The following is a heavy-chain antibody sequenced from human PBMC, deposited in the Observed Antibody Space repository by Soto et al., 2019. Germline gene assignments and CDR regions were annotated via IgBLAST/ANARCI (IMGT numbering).Heavy chain of an antibody. D-gene: IGHD1-20*01. J-gene: IGHJ3*02. CDR3: VRDVASPGISGSLGAFDI. V-gene: IGHV4-4*07. CDR2: IYSSGST. CDR1: GGSISNYF. Sequence: QVQLHESGPGLVKPSETLSLICTVSGGSISNYFWTWIRQHAGKGLEWIGRIYSSGSTVYNASLRSRVAMSVATAKNQFSLKLTSMTAADTAVYYCVRDVASPGISGSLGAFDIWGQGTMVTVSS.